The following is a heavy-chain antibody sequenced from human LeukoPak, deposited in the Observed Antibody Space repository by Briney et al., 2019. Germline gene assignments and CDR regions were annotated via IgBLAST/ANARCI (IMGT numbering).Heavy chain of an antibody. CDR3: ARVMIPAAGHAFDI. V-gene: IGHV4-61*02. Sequence: PSETLSLTCTVSDGSISSNSYYWSWIRQPAGKGLEWIGRIYSSGSTNYNPSLKSRVTISIDTSRDQFSLKLTSVTAADTAVYYCARVMIPAAGHAFDIWGQGTMVTVSS. D-gene: IGHD6-13*01. CDR2: IYSSGST. CDR1: DGSISSNSYY. J-gene: IGHJ3*02.